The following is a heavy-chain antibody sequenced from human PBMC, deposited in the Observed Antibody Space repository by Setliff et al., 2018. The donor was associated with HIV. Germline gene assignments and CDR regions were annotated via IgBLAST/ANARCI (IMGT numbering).Heavy chain of an antibody. J-gene: IGHJ5*02. Sequence: SETLSLTCTVSGDSISSYSWNWIRQPPGKGLEWIGYSYSSGSTNYNPSLKSRVTMSADESKNQFSLKLNSVTAADTAVYFCARRAVQDASITSSNWFDPWGHGTLVTVSS. CDR3: ARRAVQDASITSSNWFDP. CDR2: SYSSGST. D-gene: IGHD2-2*01. CDR1: GDSISSYS. V-gene: IGHV4-4*09.